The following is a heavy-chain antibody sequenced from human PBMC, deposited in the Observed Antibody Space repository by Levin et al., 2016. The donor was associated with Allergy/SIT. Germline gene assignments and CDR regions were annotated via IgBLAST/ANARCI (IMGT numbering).Heavy chain of an antibody. D-gene: IGHD2/OR15-2a*01. CDR3: ARDETFRCDY. V-gene: IGHV1-46*01. CDR2: INPSGGST. Sequence: WVRQAPGQGLEWMGIINPSGGSTSYAQKFQGRVTMTRDTSTSTVYMELSSLRSEDTAVYYCARDETFRCDYWGQGTLVTVSS. J-gene: IGHJ4*02.